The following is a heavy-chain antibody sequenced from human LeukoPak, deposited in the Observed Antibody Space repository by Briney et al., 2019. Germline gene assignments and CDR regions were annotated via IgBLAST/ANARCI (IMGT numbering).Heavy chain of an antibody. V-gene: IGHV1-3*01. Sequence: ASVKVSCKASGYTFTRYALHWVRQAPRQRLEWMGWVNAGNGKTKYSQKFQGRVTITRDTSAGAAYMELNSLRSEDTAVYYCARSSYDFLTGSPLLNSFDYWGQGTLVTVSS. CDR1: GYTFTRYA. CDR2: VNAGNGKT. D-gene: IGHD3-9*01. CDR3: ARSSYDFLTGSPLLNSFDY. J-gene: IGHJ4*02.